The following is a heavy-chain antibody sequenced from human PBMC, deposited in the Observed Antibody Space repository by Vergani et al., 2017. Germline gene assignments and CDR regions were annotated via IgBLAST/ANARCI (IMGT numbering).Heavy chain of an antibody. CDR3: ARAGITMVRGVITPFDY. Sequence: EVQLVESGGGLVQPGRSLRLSCAASGFTFDDYAMHWVRQAPGKGLEWVSGINSDGSSTSYADSVKGRFTISRDNAKNTLYLQMNSLRAEDTAVYYCARAGITMVRGVITPFDYWGQGTLVTVSS. J-gene: IGHJ4*02. V-gene: IGHV3-9*01. CDR1: GFTFDDYA. CDR2: INSDGSST. D-gene: IGHD3-10*01.